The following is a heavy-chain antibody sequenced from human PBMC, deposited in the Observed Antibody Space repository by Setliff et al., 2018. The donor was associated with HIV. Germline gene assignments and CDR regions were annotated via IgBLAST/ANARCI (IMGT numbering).Heavy chain of an antibody. CDR3: ARVNTLLAYFNY. Sequence: SETLSLTCSVSGYSISSDYYWGWIRRPPGKGLEWIGSIFHSGSTYYNPSLMSRVTISVDTSKDQFSLRLTSVTAADTAFYFCARVNTLLAYFNYWGPGILVTVSS. D-gene: IGHD5-12*01. V-gene: IGHV4-38-2*02. CDR1: GYSISSDYY. CDR2: IFHSGST. J-gene: IGHJ4*02.